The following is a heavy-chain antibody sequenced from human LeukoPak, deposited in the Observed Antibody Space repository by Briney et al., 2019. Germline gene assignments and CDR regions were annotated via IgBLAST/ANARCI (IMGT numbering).Heavy chain of an antibody. Sequence: SETLSLTCTVSGGSISSYYWSRIRQPAGKGLEWIGRIYTSGSTNYNPSLKSRVTMSVDTSKNQFSLKLSSVTAADTAVYYCARDGSNHRTDFDIWGQGTMVTVSS. D-gene: IGHD1-1*01. V-gene: IGHV4-4*07. CDR2: IYTSGST. J-gene: IGHJ3*02. CDR3: ARDGSNHRTDFDI. CDR1: GGSISSYY.